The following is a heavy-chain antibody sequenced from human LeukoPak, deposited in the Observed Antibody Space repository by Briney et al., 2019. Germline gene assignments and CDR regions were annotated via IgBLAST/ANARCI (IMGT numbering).Heavy chain of an antibody. CDR1: GFTFSSYA. CDR2: ISWNSGSI. V-gene: IGHV3-9*01. D-gene: IGHD6-13*01. Sequence: GGSLRLSCAASGFTFSSYAMHWVRQAPGKGLEWVSGISWNSGSIGYADSVKGRFTISRDNAKNSLYLQMNSLRAEDTALYYCAKDLGGIAAAGIDYWGQGTLVTVSS. J-gene: IGHJ4*02. CDR3: AKDLGGIAAAGIDY.